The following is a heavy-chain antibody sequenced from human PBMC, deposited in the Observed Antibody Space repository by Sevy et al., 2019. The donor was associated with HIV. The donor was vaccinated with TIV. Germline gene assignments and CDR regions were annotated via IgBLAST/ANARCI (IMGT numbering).Heavy chain of an antibody. V-gene: IGHV3-23*01. J-gene: IGHJ4*02. CDR1: GFTFSSYA. D-gene: IGHD5-18*01. CDR2: ISGSGGST. Sequence: GGSLRLSCAASGFTFSSYAMSWVRQAPGKGLECVSAISGSGGSTYYADSVKGRFNISRDNSKNTLYLQMNSLRAEDTAVYYCAKATRASGYSYGYLELFDYWGQGTLVTVSS. CDR3: AKATRASGYSYGYLELFDY.